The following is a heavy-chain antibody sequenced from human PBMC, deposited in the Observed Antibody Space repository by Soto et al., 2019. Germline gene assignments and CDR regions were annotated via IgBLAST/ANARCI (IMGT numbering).Heavy chain of an antibody. CDR2: ISGSGGST. V-gene: IGHV3-23*01. CDR3: AKGPTITMVRGVSSWFEP. Sequence: GGSLRLSCAASGFTFSSYAMSWVRQAPGKGLEWVSAISGSGGSTYYADSVKGRFTISRDNSKNTLYLQMNSLRAEDTAVYYCAKGPTITMVRGVSSWFEPWGQGTLVTVSS. CDR1: GFTFSSYA. D-gene: IGHD3-10*01. J-gene: IGHJ5*02.